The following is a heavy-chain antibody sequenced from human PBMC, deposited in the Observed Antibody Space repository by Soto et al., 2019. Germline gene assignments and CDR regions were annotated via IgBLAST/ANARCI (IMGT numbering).Heavy chain of an antibody. Sequence: QITLKESGPTLVKPTQTLTLTCTFSGFSLRTGGAGVGWLRQPPGKAPEWLALIYWDDDKRYSPSLRSRLTITKDTSKYQVVLTMTNMDTVDTATYYCARRRSGDYATYYFDYWGQGILVTVSS. V-gene: IGHV2-5*02. CDR2: IYWDDDK. CDR3: ARRRSGDYATYYFDY. CDR1: GFSLRTGGAG. J-gene: IGHJ4*02. D-gene: IGHD4-17*01.